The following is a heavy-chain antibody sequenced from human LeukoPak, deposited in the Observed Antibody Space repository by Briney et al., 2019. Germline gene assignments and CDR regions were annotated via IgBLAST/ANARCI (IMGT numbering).Heavy chain of an antibody. CDR1: GGSFSGYY. CDR2: INHSGST. D-gene: IGHD4-23*01. Sequence: SETLSLTCAVYGGSFSGYYWSWIRQPPGKGLEWIGEINHSGSTNYNPSLKSRVTISVDTSKNQFSLKVNSVTAADTAVYYCAQHGGGGWYYSWGQGTLVTVSS. V-gene: IGHV4-34*01. J-gene: IGHJ5*01. CDR3: AQHGGGGWYYS.